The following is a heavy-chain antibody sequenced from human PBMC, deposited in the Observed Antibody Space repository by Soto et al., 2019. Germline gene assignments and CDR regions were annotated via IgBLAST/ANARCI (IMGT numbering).Heavy chain of an antibody. J-gene: IGHJ4*02. V-gene: IGHV2-5*02. CDR3: AHRVLRAVFGLVTTTAIYFDF. D-gene: IGHD3-3*01. CDR1: GFSLTTSGVG. CDR2: IYWDDDK. Sequence: QITLNESGPTVVKPTETLTLTCTFSGFSLTTSGVGVGWVRQSPGKAPEWLAFIYWDDDKRYSTSLKRMLTITNDISKNQLVLTMANVDPADTATYYCAHRVLRAVFGLVTTTAIYFDFWGQGTPVVVSS.